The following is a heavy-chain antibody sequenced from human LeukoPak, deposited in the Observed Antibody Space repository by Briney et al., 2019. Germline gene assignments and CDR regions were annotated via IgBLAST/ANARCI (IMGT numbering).Heavy chain of an antibody. Sequence: EASVKVSCKASGYTLTSYYMHWVRQAPGQGLEWMGIINPSGGSTSYAQKFQGRVTMTRDTSTSTVYMELSSLRSEDTAVYYCARDRRYYYDSSGYIGPFDYWGQGTLVTVSS. CDR3: ARDRRYYYDSSGYIGPFDY. J-gene: IGHJ4*02. V-gene: IGHV1-46*01. CDR1: GYTLTSYY. D-gene: IGHD3-22*01. CDR2: INPSGGST.